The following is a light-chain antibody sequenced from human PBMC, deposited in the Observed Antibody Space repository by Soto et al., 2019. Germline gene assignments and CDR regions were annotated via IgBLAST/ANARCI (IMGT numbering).Light chain of an antibody. Sequence: EIVLTQSPGTLSLSPGERATLSCRASQSVSSSHLAWYQQKPGQAPRLLIYGASSRATGIPDRFSGSGSGTDFGLTISRLKREDVAVYECQQYGSSRTFGQGTRLEIK. J-gene: IGKJ5*01. V-gene: IGKV3-20*01. CDR1: QSVSSSH. CDR3: QQYGSSRT. CDR2: GAS.